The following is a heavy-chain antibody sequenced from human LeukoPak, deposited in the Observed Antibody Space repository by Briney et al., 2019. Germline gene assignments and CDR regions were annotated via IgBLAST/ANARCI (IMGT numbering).Heavy chain of an antibody. V-gene: IGHV4-59*01. CDR3: ARVKNYYDSSGYPYYFDY. D-gene: IGHD3-22*01. J-gene: IGHJ4*02. CDR1: GGSISSYY. Sequence: PSETLSLTCTVSGGSISSYYWSWIRQPPGKGLEWIGYIYYSGSTNYNPSLKSRVTISVVTSKNQFSLKLSSVTAADTAVYYCARVKNYYDSSGYPYYFDYWGQGTLATVSS. CDR2: IYYSGST.